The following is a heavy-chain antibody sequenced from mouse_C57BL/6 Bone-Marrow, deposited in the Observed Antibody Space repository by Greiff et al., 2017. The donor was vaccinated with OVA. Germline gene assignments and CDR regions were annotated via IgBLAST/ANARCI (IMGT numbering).Heavy chain of an antibody. D-gene: IGHD2-1*01. V-gene: IGHV5-9-1*02. CDR1: GFTFSSYA. CDR2: NSIGGDYI. CDR3: TRDGEGNYFY. J-gene: IGHJ2*01. Sequence: EVQLVESGEGLVTSGACLKLSCAASGFTFSSYAMSWVPTRPYKSPDCATANSIGGDYIYYADTVKGRFTISRDNARNTLYLQMSSLKSEDTAMYYCTRDGEGNYFYWGQGTTLTVSS.